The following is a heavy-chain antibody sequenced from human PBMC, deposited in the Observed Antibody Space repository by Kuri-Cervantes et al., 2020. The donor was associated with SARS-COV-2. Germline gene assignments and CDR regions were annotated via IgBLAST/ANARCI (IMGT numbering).Heavy chain of an antibody. CDR3: AREGSSWLGADY. J-gene: IGHJ4*02. CDR2: INHSGST. Sequence: SETLSLTCAVYGGSFSGYYWSWIRQPPGKGLEWIGEINHSGSTNYNPSLKSRVTISVDTSKNQFSLKLSSVTAADTAVYYCAREGSSWLGADYWGQGTLVTVSS. CDR1: GGSFSGYY. D-gene: IGHD6-13*01. V-gene: IGHV4-34*01.